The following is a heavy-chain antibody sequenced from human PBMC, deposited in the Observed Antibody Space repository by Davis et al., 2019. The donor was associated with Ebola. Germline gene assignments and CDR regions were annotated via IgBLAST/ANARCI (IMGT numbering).Heavy chain of an antibody. CDR3: ARGWLRTGLDI. D-gene: IGHD3/OR15-3a*01. V-gene: IGHV6-1*01. Sequence: HSQTLSLTCAISGDSVSGNNGAWNWIRQSPSRGLEWLGRTYYYRSKWYIDYAESVRGRIIINPDTSKNQFSLQLNSVTPEDTALYYCARGWLRTGLDIWGQGTMVIVSS. CDR1: GDSVSGNNGA. CDR2: TYYYRSKWYI. J-gene: IGHJ3*02.